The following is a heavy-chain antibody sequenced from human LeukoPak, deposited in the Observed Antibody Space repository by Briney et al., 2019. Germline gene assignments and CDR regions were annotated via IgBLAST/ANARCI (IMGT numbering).Heavy chain of an antibody. J-gene: IGHJ3*02. Sequence: GGSLRLSCAASVFTFSTYNMNWVRQAPGKGLEWVSSITSSSRYTFYADSVKGRFTISRDNSKNTLYLQMNSLRAEDTAVYYCAKRSKYHDAFDIWGQGTMVTVSS. CDR2: ITSSSRYT. D-gene: IGHD2-2*01. CDR1: VFTFSTYN. V-gene: IGHV3-21*04. CDR3: AKRSKYHDAFDI.